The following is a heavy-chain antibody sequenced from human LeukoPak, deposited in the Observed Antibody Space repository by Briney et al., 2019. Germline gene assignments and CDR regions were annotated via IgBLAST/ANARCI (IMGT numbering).Heavy chain of an antibody. D-gene: IGHD4-17*01. V-gene: IGHV4-61*02. CDR3: ARQPSATVTTLYWFDP. Sequence: SETLSLTCTVSGGSISSGSYYWSWIRQPAGKGLEWIGRIYSSGSTNYNPSLKSRVTISVDTSKNQFSLKLSSVTAADTAVYYCARQPSATVTTLYWFDPWGQGTLVTVSS. CDR2: IYSSGST. J-gene: IGHJ5*02. CDR1: GGSISSGSYY.